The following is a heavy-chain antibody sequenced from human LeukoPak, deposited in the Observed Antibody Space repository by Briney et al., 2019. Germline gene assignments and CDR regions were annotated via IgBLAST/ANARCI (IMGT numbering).Heavy chain of an antibody. D-gene: IGHD3-22*01. CDR3: ARDLEYYNSGGYYLGY. CDR2: ISTSGSYI. CDR1: GFIFSNYG. J-gene: IGHJ4*02. V-gene: IGHV3-21*01. Sequence: PGGSLRLSCAGSGFIFSNYGMQWVRQAPGKGLEWVSSISTSGSYIFYADSVKGRFTLSRDNAKNSLYLQMNSLRAEDTAVYYCARDLEYYNSGGYYLGYWGQGTLVTVSS.